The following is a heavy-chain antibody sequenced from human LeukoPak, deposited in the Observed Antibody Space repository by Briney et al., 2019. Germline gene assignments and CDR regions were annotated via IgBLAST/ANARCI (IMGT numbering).Heavy chain of an antibody. CDR3: CRSAYTYGPFDY. V-gene: IGHV4-4*07. CDR2: IYTSGST. Sequence: PSETLSLTCSVSGDSMSSAYYSWIRQPAGKGLEWIGRIYTSGSTNYNPSLQSRVTMSVDTSKNQFSLRLSSVTADTAVYYCCRSAYTYGPFDYWGQGTLVAVSS. D-gene: IGHD3-16*01. J-gene: IGHJ4*02. CDR1: GDSMSSAY.